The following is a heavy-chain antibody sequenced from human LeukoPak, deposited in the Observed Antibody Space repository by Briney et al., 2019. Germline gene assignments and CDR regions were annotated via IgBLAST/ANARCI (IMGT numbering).Heavy chain of an antibody. CDR2: IGPAGRTT. V-gene: IGHV3-23*01. CDR1: GITFNIYA. J-gene: IGHJ4*02. D-gene: IGHD6-19*01. Sequence: GGSLRLSCAASGITFNIYAMTWVRQAPGKGLEWVSAIGPAGRTTNYTDSVKGRFTTSRDNSKNTLFLQMNSLRAEDTAIYYCASLSQWRNLDYWGQGTLVTVSS. CDR3: ASLSQWRNLDY.